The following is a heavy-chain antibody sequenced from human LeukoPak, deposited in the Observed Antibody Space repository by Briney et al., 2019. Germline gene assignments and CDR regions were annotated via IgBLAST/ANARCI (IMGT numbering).Heavy chain of an antibody. D-gene: IGHD4-23*01. V-gene: IGHV4-34*01. CDR2: INHSGST. J-gene: IGHJ4*02. CDR3: ARGLGTLPPGGY. CDR1: GGSFSGYY. Sequence: SETLSLTCAVYGGSFSGYYWSWIRQPPGKGLEWIGEINHSGSTNYNPSLKSRVTISVDTSKNQFSLKLSSVTAADTAVYYCARGLGTLPPGGYWGQGTPVTVSS.